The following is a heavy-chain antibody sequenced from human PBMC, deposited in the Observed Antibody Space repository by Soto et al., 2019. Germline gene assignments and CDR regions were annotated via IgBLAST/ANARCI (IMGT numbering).Heavy chain of an antibody. D-gene: IGHD3-3*01. CDR2: INHSGST. CDR3: ARVGTYDFWSGYKRGYMDV. V-gene: IGHV4-34*01. J-gene: IGHJ6*03. Sequence: QVQLQQWGAGLLKPSETLSLTCAVYGGSFSGYYWSWIRQPPGKGLEWIGEINHSGSTNYNPSLKSRVTISVDTSKNQFSLKLSSVTAADTAVYYCARVGTYDFWSGYKRGYMDVWGKETTVTVSS. CDR1: GGSFSGYY.